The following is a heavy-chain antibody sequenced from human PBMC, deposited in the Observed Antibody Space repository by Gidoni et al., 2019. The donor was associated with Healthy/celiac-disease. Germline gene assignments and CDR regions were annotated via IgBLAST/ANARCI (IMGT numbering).Heavy chain of an antibody. V-gene: IGHV3-48*01. D-gene: IGHD5-12*01. Sequence: EVQLVESGGGLVQPGGSLRLSCAASGFTFSSYSMNWVRQAPGKGLEWVSYISSSSSTIYYADSVKGRFTISRDNAKNSLYLQMNSLRAEDTAVYYCARGDAGDLVATPFDYWGQGTLVTVSS. CDR3: ARGDAGDLVATPFDY. J-gene: IGHJ4*02. CDR1: GFTFSSYS. CDR2: ISSSSSTI.